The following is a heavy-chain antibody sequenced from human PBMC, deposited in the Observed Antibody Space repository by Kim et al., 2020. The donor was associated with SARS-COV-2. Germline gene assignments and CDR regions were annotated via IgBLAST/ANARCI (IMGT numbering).Heavy chain of an antibody. D-gene: IGHD2-2*01. V-gene: IGHV4-34*01. CDR3: ARGWVSVVPAAPPYYYYYG. Sequence: SETLSLTCAVYGGSFSDFYWSWIRQPPGKGLEWIGEINHSGSTNYNPSLKSRVTISLDTSKNQFSLNLNSVTAADTAVYYCARGWVSVVPAAPPYYYYYG. CDR1: GGSFSDFY. CDR2: INHSGST. J-gene: IGHJ6*01.